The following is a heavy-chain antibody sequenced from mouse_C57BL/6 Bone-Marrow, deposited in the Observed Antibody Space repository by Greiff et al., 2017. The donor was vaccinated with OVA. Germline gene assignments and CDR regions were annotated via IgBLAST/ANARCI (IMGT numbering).Heavy chain of an antibody. D-gene: IGHD2-3*01. V-gene: IGHV1-81*01. J-gene: IGHJ4*01. CDR2: IYPRSGNT. Sequence: QVQLQQSGPELVKPGASVKLSCKASGYTFTSYGISWVKQRTGQGLEWIGEIYPRSGNTYYNEKFKGKATLTADKSSSTAYMELRSLTSEDSAVYFCARGRDDGYYPMDYWGQGTSVTVSS. CDR1: GYTFTSYG. CDR3: ARGRDDGYYPMDY.